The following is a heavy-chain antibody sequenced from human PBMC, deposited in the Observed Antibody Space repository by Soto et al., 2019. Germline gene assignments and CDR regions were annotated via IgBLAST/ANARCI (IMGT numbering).Heavy chain of an antibody. CDR3: ARADGGYCSSTSCYGNWFDP. Sequence: SETLSLTCTVSGGSISSYYRSWIRQPPGKGLGWIGYIYYSGSTNYNPSLKSRVTISVDTSKNQFSLKLSSVTAADTAVYYCARADGGYCSSTSCYGNWFDPWGQGTLVTVSS. V-gene: IGHV4-59*08. D-gene: IGHD2-2*01. CDR1: GGSISSYY. CDR2: IYYSGST. J-gene: IGHJ5*02.